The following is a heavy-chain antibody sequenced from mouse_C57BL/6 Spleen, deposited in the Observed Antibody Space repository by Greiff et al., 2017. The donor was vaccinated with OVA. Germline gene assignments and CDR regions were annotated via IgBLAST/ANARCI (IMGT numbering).Heavy chain of an antibody. J-gene: IGHJ2*01. CDR3: RLRYSNYFDY. CDR2: IDPGTGGT. Sequence: QVQLQQSWAELVRPGASVTLSCKASGYTFTDYEMHWVKQTPVHGLAWIGAIDPGTGGTAYNQKFKGKAILTADKSSSTAYMELRSLTSEDSAFYYCRLRYSNYFDYWGHGTTLSVSS. CDR1: GYTFTDYE. V-gene: IGHV1-15*01. D-gene: IGHD2-5*01.